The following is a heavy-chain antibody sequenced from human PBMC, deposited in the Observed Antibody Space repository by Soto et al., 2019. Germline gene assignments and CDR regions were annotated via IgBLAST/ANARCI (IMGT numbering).Heavy chain of an antibody. CDR2: ISAYNGNT. Sequence: ASVKVSGKASGYTFTSYGISWVRQAPGQGLEWMGWISAYNGNTNYAQKLQGRVTMTTDTSTSTAYMELRSLRSDDTAVFYCATYCGGACYPTVVFDSWGQGTLVTVSS. D-gene: IGHD2-21*02. J-gene: IGHJ4*02. CDR3: ATYCGGACYPTVVFDS. V-gene: IGHV1-18*01. CDR1: GYTFTSYG.